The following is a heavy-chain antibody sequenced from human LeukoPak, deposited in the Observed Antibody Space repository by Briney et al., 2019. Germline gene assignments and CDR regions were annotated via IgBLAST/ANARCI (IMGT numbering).Heavy chain of an antibody. CDR2: INSSGST. CDR3: ARGALAPSGSPYEV. Sequence: WGTLSLSCAVSGCAFSGYYLSWVRQAPGKGLEWVAEINSSGSTTYTASVKGRFTISRDNSRNQLYLQMNSLTPADTAVYYCARGALAPSGSPYEVWGQGTMVTVST. D-gene: IGHD1-26*01. J-gene: IGHJ3*01. CDR1: GCAFSGYY. V-gene: IGHV3-53*01.